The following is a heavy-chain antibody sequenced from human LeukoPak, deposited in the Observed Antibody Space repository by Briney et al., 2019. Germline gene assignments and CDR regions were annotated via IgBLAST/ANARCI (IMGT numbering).Heavy chain of an antibody. Sequence: SETLSLTCAVYGETFSGHYWTWIRQSPGKGLEWIGYIYSGGRTFYNPSLKSRLTISSDTSKSQFSLKLSSVTAADTAVYYCAINSSGDSSGYDYWGQGILVTVSS. CDR1: GETFSGHY. D-gene: IGHD3-22*01. J-gene: IGHJ4*02. V-gene: IGHV4-59*08. CDR2: IYSGGRT. CDR3: AINSSGDSSGYDY.